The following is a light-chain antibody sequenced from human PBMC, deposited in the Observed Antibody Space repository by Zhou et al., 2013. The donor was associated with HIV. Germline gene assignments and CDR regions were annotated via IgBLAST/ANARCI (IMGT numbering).Light chain of an antibody. CDR2: GAS. V-gene: IGKV1-27*01. CDR3: QKXYSAPLT. J-gene: IGKJ4*01. CDR1: EGINHY. Sequence: DIQMTQSPSSLSASVGDRVTITCRASEGINHYLAWYQQKPGKVPELLIYGASTLHSGVPSRFSGSGSGTHFTLTISSLQPEDVATYYCQKXYSAPLTFGGGPRWRSN.